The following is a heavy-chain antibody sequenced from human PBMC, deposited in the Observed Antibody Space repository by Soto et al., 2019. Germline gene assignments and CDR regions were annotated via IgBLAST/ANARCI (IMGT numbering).Heavy chain of an antibody. CDR1: GFTFSSYW. J-gene: IGHJ6*02. CDR2: IKQDGSEK. V-gene: IGHV3-7*04. CDR3: AREGFRGVMIYYGMDV. Sequence: GGSLRLSCVASGFTFSSYWMSWVRQAPGKGLEWVANIKQDGSEKYYVDSVKGRFTISRDNAKNSLYLQMNSLRAEDTAVYYCAREGFRGVMIYYGMDVWGQGTTVTVSS. D-gene: IGHD3-16*01.